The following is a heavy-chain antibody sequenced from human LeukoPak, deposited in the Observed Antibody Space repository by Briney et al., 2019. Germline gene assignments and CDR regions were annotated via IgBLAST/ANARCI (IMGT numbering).Heavy chain of an antibody. V-gene: IGHV4-59*01. CDR1: GGSISSYY. CDR3: AREDYGGGFDY. CDR2: IYYSGRT. J-gene: IGHJ4*02. Sequence: SETLSLTCTVSGGSISSYYRSWIRHPPGKGLEWIGYIYYSGRTNYNPSLKSRVIISADTSKNNRSLKLSSVTAADTAVYYCAREDYGGGFDYWGQGTLVTVSS. D-gene: IGHD4-17*01.